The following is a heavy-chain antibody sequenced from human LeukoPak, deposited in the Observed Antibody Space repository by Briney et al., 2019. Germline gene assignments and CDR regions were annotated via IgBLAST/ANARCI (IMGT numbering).Heavy chain of an antibody. CDR3: ARGIYGGNSPLVDY. J-gene: IGHJ4*02. D-gene: IGHD4-23*01. CDR1: GYTFTSCA. CDR2: INPKSGGT. V-gene: IGHV1-2*02. Sequence: ASVKVSCKASGYTFTSCAMNWVRQAPGQGLEWMGWINPKSGGTNYPQKFQGRVTMTRDTSISTAYMELSRLRSDDTAVYYCARGIYGGNSPLVDYWGQGTLVTVSS.